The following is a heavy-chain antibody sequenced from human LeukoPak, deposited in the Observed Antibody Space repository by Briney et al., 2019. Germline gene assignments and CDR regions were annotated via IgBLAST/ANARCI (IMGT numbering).Heavy chain of an antibody. D-gene: IGHD2-15*01. CDR3: TTLRIYCSGGSCEIDY. CDR1: GFTFSGSA. V-gene: IGHV3-73*01. CDR2: IRSKANSYAT. J-gene: IGHJ4*02. Sequence: PGGSLRLSCAASGFTFSGSAMHWVRQASGKGLEWVGRIRSKANSYATAYPASVKGRFTISRDDSKNTAYLQMNSLKTEDTAVYYCTTLRIYCSGGSCEIDYWGQGTLVTVSS.